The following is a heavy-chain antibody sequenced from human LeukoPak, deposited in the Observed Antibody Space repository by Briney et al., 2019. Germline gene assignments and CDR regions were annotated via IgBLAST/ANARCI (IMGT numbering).Heavy chain of an antibody. CDR3: ARGPSGYHNT. Sequence: GGSLRLSCTASGFTFTNAWMSWVRQAPGKGPEWVSYISASSSTIYYADSVRGRFTISRDNSKNTLYLQMNSLRAEDTAVYYCARGPSGYHNTGGQGTLVTVSS. J-gene: IGHJ4*02. CDR2: ISASSSTI. CDR1: GFTFTNAW. D-gene: IGHD5-12*01. V-gene: IGHV3-48*01.